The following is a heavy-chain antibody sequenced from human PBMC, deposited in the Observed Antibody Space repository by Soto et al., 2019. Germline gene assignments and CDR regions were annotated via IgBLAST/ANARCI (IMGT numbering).Heavy chain of an antibody. D-gene: IGHD2-2*01. V-gene: IGHV3-9*01. CDR3: AREIVVARGASYFDY. CDR1: GFTFDDYA. Sequence: HPGGSLRLSCAASGFTFDDYAMHWVRQAPGKGLEWVSSINWNSGFIGYADSVKGRFTISRDNAKNSLYLQMNSLRAEDTAVYYCAREIVVARGASYFDYWGPGTLVTVSS. J-gene: IGHJ4*02. CDR2: INWNSGFI.